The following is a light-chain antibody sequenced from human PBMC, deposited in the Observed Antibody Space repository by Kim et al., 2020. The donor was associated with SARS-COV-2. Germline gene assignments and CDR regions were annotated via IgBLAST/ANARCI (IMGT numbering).Light chain of an antibody. CDR2: AVS. Sequence: DIQMTQSPSSLSASVGDRVTITCRASQAIRKYVAWDQQKPGKIPKLLIHAVSTLQSGVPSRFSGGGSGTDFTLTIRGLQPEDVATYYCQTYDTAPYNFGQGTKLEI. V-gene: IGKV1-27*01. J-gene: IGKJ2*01. CDR3: QTYDTAPYN. CDR1: QAIRKY.